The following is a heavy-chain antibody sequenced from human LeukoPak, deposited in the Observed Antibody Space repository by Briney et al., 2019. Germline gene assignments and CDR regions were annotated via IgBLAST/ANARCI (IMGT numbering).Heavy chain of an antibody. CDR2: IGGNGSTT. Sequence: GGSLRLSCAASGFTFRSYAMSWVRQSPGKGLEWVSAIGGNGSTTYYADSVKGRFTISRDNSKNTLYLQMNSLSAEDTAVYYCSKDRGGTYGDYFDYWGQGTLVTVSS. D-gene: IGHD4-17*01. J-gene: IGHJ4*02. V-gene: IGHV3-23*01. CDR3: SKDRGGTYGDYFDY. CDR1: GFTFRSYA.